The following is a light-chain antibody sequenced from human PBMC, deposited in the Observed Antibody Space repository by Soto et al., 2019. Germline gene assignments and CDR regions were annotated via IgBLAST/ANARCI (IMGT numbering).Light chain of an antibody. CDR2: KAS. J-gene: IGKJ1*01. Sequence: DIPMTQSPSTLSASVGDRVTITCRAGQSISSWLAWYQQKPGKAPKLLIYKASSLEGGVPSRFSGSGSGTEFTLTISSLQPDDLATYYCQQYNSYPWTFGQGTKVEIK. V-gene: IGKV1-5*03. CDR1: QSISSW. CDR3: QQYNSYPWT.